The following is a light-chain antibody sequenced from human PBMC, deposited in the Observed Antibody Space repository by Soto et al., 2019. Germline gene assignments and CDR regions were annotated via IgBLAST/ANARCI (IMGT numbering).Light chain of an antibody. J-gene: IGLJ1*01. CDR2: GNS. CDR3: QSYDSSLSGDV. CDR1: SSNIGAGYD. Sequence: QSVLTQPPSVSVAPGQRVTISCTGSSSNIGAGYDVHWYQPLPGTAPKLLIYGNSNRPSVVPDRFSGSKSGTSASLAITGLQVEDEADYYCQSYDSSLSGDVFGTGTKVTVL. V-gene: IGLV1-40*01.